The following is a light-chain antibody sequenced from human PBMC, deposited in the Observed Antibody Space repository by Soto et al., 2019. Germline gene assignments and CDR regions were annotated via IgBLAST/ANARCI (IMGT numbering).Light chain of an antibody. CDR1: QSVRSD. CDR2: GVS. V-gene: IGKV3-15*01. CDR3: QHYNNLPLT. J-gene: IGKJ4*01. Sequence: EIVITQSPATLSVSPGEGATLSCRASQSVRSDLAWYQHKPGLAPRLLIYGVSTRATGIPVRFSGSGSGTEFTLSISSXQSEDSAIYHCQHYNNLPLTFGGGTKVDIK.